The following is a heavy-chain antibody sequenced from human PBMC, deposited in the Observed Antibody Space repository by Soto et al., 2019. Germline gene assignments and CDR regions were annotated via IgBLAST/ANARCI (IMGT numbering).Heavy chain of an antibody. J-gene: IGHJ6*02. V-gene: IGHV3-53*02. CDR3: ARDRGHTQSGYSYGSYNYYYGMDV. CDR1: GFTVSSNY. D-gene: IGHD5-18*01. Sequence: EVQLVETGGGLIQPGGSLRLSCAASGFTVSSNYMSWVRQAPGKGLEWVSVIYSGGSTYYADSVKGRFTISRDNSKNTLYLQMNSLRAEDTAVYYCARDRGHTQSGYSYGSYNYYYGMDVWGQGTTVTVSS. CDR2: IYSGGST.